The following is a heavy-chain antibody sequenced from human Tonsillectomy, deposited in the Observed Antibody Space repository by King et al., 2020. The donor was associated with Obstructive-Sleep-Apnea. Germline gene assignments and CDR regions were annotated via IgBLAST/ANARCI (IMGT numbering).Heavy chain of an antibody. CDR2: ITGSGVTT. V-gene: IGHV3-23*04. CDR3: AKAVTGPRRYFDL. CDR1: GFTFSAYA. D-gene: IGHD6-19*01. Sequence: VQLVESGGGLVQPGGSLRLSCAASGFTFSAYALNWVRQAPGKGLEWVSTITGSGVTTHYEDSVKGRFTVSRDNSKNTLYLQVNSLRAEDTAVYFCAKAVTGPRRYFDLWGRGTLVTVSS. J-gene: IGHJ2*01.